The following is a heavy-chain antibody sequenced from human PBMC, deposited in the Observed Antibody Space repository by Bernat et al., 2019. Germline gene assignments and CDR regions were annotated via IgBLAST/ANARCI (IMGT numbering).Heavy chain of an antibody. CDR3: ARGDYDTYYFDD. J-gene: IGHJ4*02. CDR1: GFTVSSNY. Sequence: EVQLVESGGGLIQPGGSLRLSCAASGFTVSSNYMSWVRQAPGKGLEWVSVIYSGGSTYYADSVKGRFTISSDNSKNTLYLQMNNLRAGDTAVYYCARGDYDTYYFDDRGQGTLVTVSS. CDR2: IYSGGST. D-gene: IGHD3-22*01. V-gene: IGHV3-53*01.